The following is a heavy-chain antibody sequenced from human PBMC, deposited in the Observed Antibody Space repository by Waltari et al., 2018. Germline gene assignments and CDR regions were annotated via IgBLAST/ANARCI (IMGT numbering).Heavy chain of an antibody. Sequence: QGQLVESGGGVVQPGRSLTLSCTASGFTFSTTVMHWVRQAPGQGPEWVALMSYDGINKYYADSVRGRFTISRDNSKNTLYLQMNDLRTEDTALYSCARGGSVSVFRYMDVWGKGTTVTVS. CDR2: MSYDGINK. CDR1: GFTFSTTV. J-gene: IGHJ6*03. D-gene: IGHD2-15*01. V-gene: IGHV3-30*03. CDR3: ARGGSVSVFRYMDV.